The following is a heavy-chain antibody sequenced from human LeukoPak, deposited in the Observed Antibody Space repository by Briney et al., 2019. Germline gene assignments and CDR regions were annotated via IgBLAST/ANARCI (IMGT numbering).Heavy chain of an antibody. V-gene: IGHV3-30*18. CDR3: AKDRGMGRGYSYGYGDYYYYGMDV. D-gene: IGHD5-18*01. CDR2: ISYDGSNK. Sequence: GGSLRLSCAASGFTFSSYGMHWVRQAPGKGLEGVAVISYDGSNKYYADSVKGRFTISRDNSKNTLYLQMNSLRAEDTAVYYCAKDRGMGRGYSYGYGDYYYYGMDVWGKGTTVTVSS. CDR1: GFTFSSYG. J-gene: IGHJ6*04.